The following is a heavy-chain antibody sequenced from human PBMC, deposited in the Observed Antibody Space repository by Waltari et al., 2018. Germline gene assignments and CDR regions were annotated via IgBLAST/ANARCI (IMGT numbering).Heavy chain of an antibody. CDR3: ARDYDYSNYGGLFDYYYGMDV. CDR1: GGTFSSYA. CDR2: IIPIFGTA. V-gene: IGHV1-69*01. D-gene: IGHD4-4*01. J-gene: IGHJ6*02. Sequence: QVQLVQSGAEVKKPGSSVKVSCKASGGTFSSYAISWVRQAPGQGLEWMGGIIPIFGTANYAQKFQGRVTITADESTSTAYMELCSLRSEDTAVYYCARDYDYSNYGGLFDYYYGMDVWGQGTTVTVSS.